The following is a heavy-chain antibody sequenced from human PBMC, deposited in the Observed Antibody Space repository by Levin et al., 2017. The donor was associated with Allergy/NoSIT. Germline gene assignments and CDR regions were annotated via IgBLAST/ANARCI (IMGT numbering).Heavy chain of an antibody. V-gene: IGHV3-23*01. CDR1: RFTFGNYA. CDR3: AKGGVYCSGGTCYSRPFDH. D-gene: IGHD2-15*01. CDR2: VSGSGGVT. Sequence: PGGSLRLSYTASRFTFGNYAMTWVRQAPGKGLEWVSTVSGSGGVTYYADSVKGRFTISRDNSRNTLNLQMNSVRAEDTAVYYCAKGGVYCSGGTCYSRPFDHWGQGIQVTVSS. J-gene: IGHJ4*02.